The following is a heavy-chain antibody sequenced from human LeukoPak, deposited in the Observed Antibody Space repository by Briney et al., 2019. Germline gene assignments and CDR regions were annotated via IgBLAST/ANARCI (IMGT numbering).Heavy chain of an antibody. CDR2: INPSGGST. V-gene: IGHV1-46*01. CDR1: GYTLTSYD. D-gene: IGHD5-12*01. J-gene: IGHJ4*02. Sequence: ASVKLSCKASGYTLTSYDMHWARQAPGQGLEWMGIINPSGGSTSYAQKFQGRVTMTRDTSTSTVYMELSSLRSEDTAVYYCARDHGGLRIYYFDYWGQGTLVTVSS. CDR3: ARDHGGLRIYYFDY.